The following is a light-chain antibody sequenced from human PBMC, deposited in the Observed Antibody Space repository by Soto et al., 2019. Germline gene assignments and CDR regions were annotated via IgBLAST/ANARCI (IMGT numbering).Light chain of an antibody. Sequence: FVVTQSPDTLSLSPGETATLSCRASQSVSSSVAWYQHKPGQSPRLVVYSGYKRSPGNPARFSGSGSGPDFTLTLSSLESADVAIYYFQQRYSWLRVFGAGTKVEVK. V-gene: IGKV3-11*01. J-gene: IGKJ4*02. CDR2: SGY. CDR1: QSVSSS. CDR3: QQRYSWLRV.